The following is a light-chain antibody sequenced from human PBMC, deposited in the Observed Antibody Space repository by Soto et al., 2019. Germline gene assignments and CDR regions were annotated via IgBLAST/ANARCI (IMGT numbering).Light chain of an antibody. CDR1: QAIRND. J-gene: IGKJ1*01. V-gene: IGKV1-6*02. Sequence: ALQMTQSPSSLSASVGDRVTMTCRASQAIRNDLGWFQQKPGKAPKLLIYGASTLQSGVPSRFSGSGSGTDFTLTISSLQPEDFATYYCLQDYNYPWAFGQGTRVEF. CDR3: LQDYNYPWA. CDR2: GAS.